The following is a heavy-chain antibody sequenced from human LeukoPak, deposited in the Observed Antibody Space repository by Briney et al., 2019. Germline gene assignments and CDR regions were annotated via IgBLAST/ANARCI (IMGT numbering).Heavy chain of an antibody. CDR3: AKVNYYLPYF. D-gene: IGHD3-22*01. V-gene: IGHV3-23*01. J-gene: IGHJ4*02. CDR1: GFTLSTYS. Sequence: GGSLRLSCAASGFTLSTYSMSWVRQAPGKGLEWVSTIDVTTGISYYADSVKGRFTISRDGSQNRLFLQLNSLRVDDTAIYYCAKVNYYLPYFWGQGTLVTVSS. CDR2: IDVTTGIS.